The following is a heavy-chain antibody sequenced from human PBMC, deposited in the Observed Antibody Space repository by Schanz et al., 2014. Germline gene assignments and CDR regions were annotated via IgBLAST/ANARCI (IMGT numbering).Heavy chain of an antibody. V-gene: IGHV1-2*06. CDR2: FT. J-gene: IGHJ4*02. CDR1: GYTFTGYY. Sequence: QVQLAQSGAEVKKPGASVKVSCKASGYTFTGYYMHWVRQAPGQGLEWLGRFTHISQKFQGRVTMTRDTSSTTAYMELNSLRSDDTAVYYCVRELSGGTFDYWGQGALVTVSS. D-gene: IGHD1-1*01. CDR3: VRELSGGTFDY.